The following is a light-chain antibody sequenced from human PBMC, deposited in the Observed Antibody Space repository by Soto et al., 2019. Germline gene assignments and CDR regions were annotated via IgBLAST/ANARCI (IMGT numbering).Light chain of an antibody. Sequence: EIVLTQSPGTLSLSPGERATLLCRASQSVSSGYLVWYQQKPGQAPRLLIYGASSRATGIPDRFSGSGSGTDFTLTISRLEPEDFAVYYCQQYGSSPTFGQGTKVEIK. CDR2: GAS. CDR1: QSVSSGY. J-gene: IGKJ1*01. CDR3: QQYGSSPT. V-gene: IGKV3-20*01.